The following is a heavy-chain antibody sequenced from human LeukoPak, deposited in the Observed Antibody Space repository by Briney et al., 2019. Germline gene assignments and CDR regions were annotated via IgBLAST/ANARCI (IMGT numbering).Heavy chain of an antibody. Sequence: SETLCLTCTVYGGSFSGYYWTWIRQPPGKGLEWIGEIVQSGRTNYSPSLESRLTLSVDTSKNQFSLKLSSVTAADTAVYYCARGSVLMGYASFDYWGQGALVTVSS. J-gene: IGHJ4*02. CDR2: IVQSGRT. CDR3: ARGSVLMGYASFDY. CDR1: GGSFSGYY. V-gene: IGHV4-34*12. D-gene: IGHD2-8*01.